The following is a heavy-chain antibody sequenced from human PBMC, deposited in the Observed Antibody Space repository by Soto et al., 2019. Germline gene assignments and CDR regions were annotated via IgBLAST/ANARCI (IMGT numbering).Heavy chain of an antibody. CDR3: AKSGSHSYFDY. J-gene: IGHJ4*02. CDR1: AFAFGSYA. V-gene: IGHV3-23*01. Sequence: PGGSLRLSCAASAFAFGSYAMTWVRQAPGKGLEWVSSISPSGDNTYYADSVKGRFTISRGNSKSTMYLQMNSLRAEDTAVYYCAKSGSHSYFDYWGQGTLVTVSS. CDR2: ISPSGDNT. D-gene: IGHD3-10*01.